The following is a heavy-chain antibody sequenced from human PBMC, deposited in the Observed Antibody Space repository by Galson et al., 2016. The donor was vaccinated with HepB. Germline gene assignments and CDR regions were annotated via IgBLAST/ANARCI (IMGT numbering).Heavy chain of an antibody. V-gene: IGHV1-2*02. CDR3: ARMNGYGSGSYSFFDY. J-gene: IGHJ4*02. D-gene: IGHD3-10*01. Sequence: SVKVSCKASGYTFALHYMHWVRQTPGQGLEWMGWLQPTSGGTKYAQKFQGSVSLTRDMSIGTAYMELSGLTADDTAVYYCARMNGYGSGSYSFFDYWGQGTLVTVSS. CDR1: GYTFALHY. CDR2: LQPTSGGT.